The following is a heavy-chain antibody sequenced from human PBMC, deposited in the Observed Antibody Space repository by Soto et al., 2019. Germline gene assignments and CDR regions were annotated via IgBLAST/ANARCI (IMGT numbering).Heavy chain of an antibody. D-gene: IGHD2-2*01. CDR3: SGVGCSNSKCYTRGMDV. CDR1: GGSISGYY. J-gene: IGHJ6*02. Sequence: SETLSLTCTVSGGSISGYYWSWVRQPAGKGLEWVGRIYSDGTTNYSPSLKSRVTMSLDTSKDQFSLHLNSVTAANTAVYYCSGVGCSNSKCYTRGMDVWGQGTTVT. CDR2: IYSDGTT. V-gene: IGHV4-4*07.